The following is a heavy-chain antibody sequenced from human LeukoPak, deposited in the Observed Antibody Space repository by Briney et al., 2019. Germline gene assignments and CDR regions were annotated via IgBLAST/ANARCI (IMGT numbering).Heavy chain of an antibody. CDR1: GFTFSSYA. D-gene: IGHD2-2*02. Sequence: GRSLRLPCAASGFTFSSYAMHWVRQAPGKGLKWVAVISYDGSNKYYADSVKGRFTISRDNSKNTLYLQMNSLRAEDTAVYYCARNGFEYLDAFDIWGQGTMVTVSS. CDR2: ISYDGSNK. J-gene: IGHJ3*02. V-gene: IGHV3-30*04. CDR3: ARNGFEYLDAFDI.